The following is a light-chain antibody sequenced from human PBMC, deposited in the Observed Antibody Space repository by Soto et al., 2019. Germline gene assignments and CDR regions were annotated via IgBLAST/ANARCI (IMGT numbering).Light chain of an antibody. Sequence: QSVLTQPPSVSGAPGQTVTISCTGSSSNIGAGYDVHWYQQLSGAAPRLLIYSNNNRPSGVPDRFSGSKSGTAASLAISGLQADDEADYLCHSYDINLNAVFGSGTKLTVL. CDR3: HSYDINLNAV. CDR2: SNN. CDR1: SSNIGAGYD. V-gene: IGLV1-40*01. J-gene: IGLJ1*01.